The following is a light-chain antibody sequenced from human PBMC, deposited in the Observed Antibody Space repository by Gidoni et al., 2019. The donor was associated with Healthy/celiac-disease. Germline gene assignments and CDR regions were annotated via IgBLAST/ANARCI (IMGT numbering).Light chain of an antibody. CDR1: SSDVGGYNY. V-gene: IGLV2-14*01. CDR3: SSYTRSSTYV. Sequence: QSALTQPASVSGSPGQSITISCTGTSSDVGGYNYVSWYQQHPGKAPKLMIYEVSKRPSGVSNRFAGSKSGNTASLTISGLQAEDEADYYCSSYTRSSTYVFGTGTKVTVL. J-gene: IGLJ1*01. CDR2: EVS.